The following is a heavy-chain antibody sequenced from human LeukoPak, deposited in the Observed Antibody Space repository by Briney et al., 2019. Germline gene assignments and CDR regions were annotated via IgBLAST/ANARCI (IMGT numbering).Heavy chain of an antibody. V-gene: IGHV4-34*01. Sequence: PSEALSLPCAVSGGSFSGYYWSWIRQPPGKGLEWIGEINHSGSTNYNPSLKSRVTISVDTSKNQFSLKLSSVTAADTAVYYCARGPPPRITMVRGISWFDPWGQGTLVTVSS. D-gene: IGHD3-10*01. CDR2: INHSGST. CDR3: ARGPPPRITMVRGISWFDP. J-gene: IGHJ5*02. CDR1: GGSFSGYY.